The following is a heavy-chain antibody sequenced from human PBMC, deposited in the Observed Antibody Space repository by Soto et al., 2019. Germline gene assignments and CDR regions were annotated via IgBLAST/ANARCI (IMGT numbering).Heavy chain of an antibody. CDR3: ARDQVPYSGYFDWLDGADGYDAFDI. D-gene: IGHD3-9*01. J-gene: IGHJ3*02. Sequence: GGSLRLSCAASGFTVSSNYMSWVRQAPGKGLEWVSVIYSGGSTYYADSVKGRFTISRDNSKNTLYLQMNSLRAEDTAVYYCARDQVPYSGYFDWLDGADGYDAFDIWGQGTMVTVSS. V-gene: IGHV3-66*01. CDR2: IYSGGST. CDR1: GFTVSSNY.